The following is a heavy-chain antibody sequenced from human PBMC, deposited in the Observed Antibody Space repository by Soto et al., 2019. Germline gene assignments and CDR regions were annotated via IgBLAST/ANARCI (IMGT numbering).Heavy chain of an antibody. CDR1: GFTFSGYW. Sequence: EVQLVESGGDLVQPGGSLRLSCAASGFTFSGYWMGWVRQAPGKGLEWVASIMKDGGEKKYVESVRGRFTISRDNVQNSLFLQMDSLRVEDTAVYYCARDRDYYKDDYWGQGTLVTVSS. J-gene: IGHJ4*01. CDR2: IMKDGGEK. D-gene: IGHD3-10*01. V-gene: IGHV3-7*01. CDR3: ARDRDYYKDDY.